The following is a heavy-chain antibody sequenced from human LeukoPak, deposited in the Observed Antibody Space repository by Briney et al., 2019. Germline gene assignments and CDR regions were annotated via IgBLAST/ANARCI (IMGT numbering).Heavy chain of an antibody. V-gene: IGHV3-30*02. Sequence: GGSLRLSCAASGFIFSSYGTHWVRQAPGKGLEWVAFIRYDGSNTYYAESVKGRFTISRDNSKNTLYLQMNSLRAEDTAVYYCAKGDRALYYGFSSFDYWGQGTLVTVSS. CDR3: AKGDRALYYGFSSFDY. D-gene: IGHD3-10*01. CDR1: GFIFSSYG. CDR2: IRYDGSNT. J-gene: IGHJ4*02.